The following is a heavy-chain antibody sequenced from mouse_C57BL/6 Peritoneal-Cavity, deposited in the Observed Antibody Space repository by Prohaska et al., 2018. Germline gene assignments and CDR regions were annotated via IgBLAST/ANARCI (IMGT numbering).Heavy chain of an antibody. CDR2: INYYVCST. J-gene: IGHJ2*01. Sequence: EVKLVESEGGLVQPGSSMKLSCTASGFTFSDYYMAWVRQVPEKGLEWVANINYYVCSTYYLDSLKSRFIISRDNAKNILYLQMSSLKYEDTAKYYCAREGNYGSSPDYWGQGTTLTVSS. D-gene: IGHD1-1*01. CDR3: AREGNYGSSPDY. V-gene: IGHV5-16*01. CDR1: GFTFSDYY.